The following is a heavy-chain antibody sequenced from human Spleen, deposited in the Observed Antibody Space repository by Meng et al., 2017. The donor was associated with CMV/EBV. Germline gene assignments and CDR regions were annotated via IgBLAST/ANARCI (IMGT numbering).Heavy chain of an antibody. V-gene: IGHV3-23*01. J-gene: IGHJ4*02. CDR2: IVASGDTT. Sequence: LSLTCVASGFTFRNYGMSWVRQAPGKGLQWVSAIVASGDTTFYADSVKGRFTISRDNSRNTVYLQMNSLRGEDTAIYYCAKIRAVWDYFHYWGQGALVTVSS. D-gene: IGHD3-10*01. CDR3: AKIRAVWDYFHY. CDR1: GFTFRNYG.